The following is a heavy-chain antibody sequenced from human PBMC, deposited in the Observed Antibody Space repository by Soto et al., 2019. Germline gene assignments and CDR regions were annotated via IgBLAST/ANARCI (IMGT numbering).Heavy chain of an antibody. D-gene: IGHD3-22*01. Sequence: GASVKVSCKASGGTFSSYAISWVRQAPGQGLEWMGGIIPIFGTANYAQKFQGRVTITADESTSTAYMELSSLRSEDTAVYCCARVRSVYYYDSSGDDAFDIWGQGTMVTVSS. CDR3: ARVRSVYYYDSSGDDAFDI. CDR1: GGTFSSYA. CDR2: IIPIFGTA. V-gene: IGHV1-69*13. J-gene: IGHJ3*02.